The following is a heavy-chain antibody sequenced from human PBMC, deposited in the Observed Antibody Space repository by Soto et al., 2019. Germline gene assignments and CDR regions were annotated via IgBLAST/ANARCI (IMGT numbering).Heavy chain of an antibody. D-gene: IGHD2-21*01. CDR3: ARITGDLDLAYCGGDPGCAFDI. CDR1: GFTFSNAW. J-gene: IGHJ3*02. CDR2: IKTNADGGTT. V-gene: IGHV3-15*01. Sequence: GGSLRLSCEASGFTFSNAWMSWVRQAPGKGLEWVGRIKTNADGGTTDYADSVKGRFTISRHNSKNTLYLQMNSLRAEDTAVYYCARITGDLDLAYCGGDPGCAFDIWGQGTMVTVSS.